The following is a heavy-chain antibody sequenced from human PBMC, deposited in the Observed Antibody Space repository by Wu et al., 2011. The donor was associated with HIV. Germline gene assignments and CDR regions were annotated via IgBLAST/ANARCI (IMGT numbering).Heavy chain of an antibody. J-gene: IGHJ3*01. CDR3: ARGRWLQPDAFDV. V-gene: IGHV1-8*02. CDR1: GYTFTSYG. Sequence: QVQLVQSGAEVKKPGASVKVSCKTSGYTFTSYGINWVRQATGQGLEWMGYMNPKSSDTGFAQKFQGRVTMTKNTSISTVYMELSSLTSEDTAVYFCARGRWLQPDAFDVWGQGTEVTVSS. CDR2: MNPKSSDT. D-gene: IGHD5-24*01.